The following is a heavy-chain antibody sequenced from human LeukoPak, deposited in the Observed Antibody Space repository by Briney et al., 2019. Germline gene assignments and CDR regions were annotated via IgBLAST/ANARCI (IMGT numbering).Heavy chain of an antibody. J-gene: IGHJ5*02. V-gene: IGHV1-3*03. Sequence: ASVKVSCKASGGTFSSYAISWVRQAPGQRLEWMGWINAGNGNTKYSQEFQGRVTITRDTSASTVYMELSSLRSEDMAVYYCARSLSDFYPNWFDPWGQGTLVTVSS. D-gene: IGHD2-21*01. CDR2: INAGNGNT. CDR3: ARSLSDFYPNWFDP. CDR1: GGTFSSYA.